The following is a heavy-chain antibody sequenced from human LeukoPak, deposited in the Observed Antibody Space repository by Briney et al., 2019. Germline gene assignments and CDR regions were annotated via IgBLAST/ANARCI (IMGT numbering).Heavy chain of an antibody. D-gene: IGHD6-13*01. V-gene: IGHV1-8*03. J-gene: IGHJ5*02. CDR3: ARKRYSSSWRWFDP. CDR2: MNPNSGNT. CDR1: GYTFTRYD. Sequence: GASVKVSCKASGYTFTRYDINWVRQVTGQGLEWMGWMNPNSGNTGYAQKFQGRVTITRNTSISTAYMELSSLRSEDTAVYYCARKRYSSSWRWFDPWGQGTLVTVSS.